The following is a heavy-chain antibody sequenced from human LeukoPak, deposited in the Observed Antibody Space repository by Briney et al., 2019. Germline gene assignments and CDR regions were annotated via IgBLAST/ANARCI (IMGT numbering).Heavy chain of an antibody. Sequence: PGGSLRLSCAASGFIVSSNYMSWVRQAPGKGLEWVSAIYSGGSTYYADSVKGRFTISRDISKNTLYLQMNGLRAEDTAEYFCVRAIAAADSYWGQGTLVTVSS. V-gene: IGHV3-53*01. CDR1: GFIVSSNY. CDR3: VRAIAAADSY. CDR2: IYSGGST. D-gene: IGHD6-13*01. J-gene: IGHJ4*02.